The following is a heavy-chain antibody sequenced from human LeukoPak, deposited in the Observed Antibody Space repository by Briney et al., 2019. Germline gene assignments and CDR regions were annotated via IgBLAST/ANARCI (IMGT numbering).Heavy chain of an antibody. CDR3: ARDLSDMVRGVVDY. CDR1: GFTFSSYS. D-gene: IGHD3-10*01. CDR2: ISSSSSYI. V-gene: IGHV3-21*01. Sequence: GGSLRLSCAASGFTFSSYSMNWVRQAPGKGLEWVSSISSSSSYIYYADSVKGRFTISRDNAKNSLYLQMNSLRAEDTAVYYCARDLSDMVRGVVDYWGQGTLVTVPS. J-gene: IGHJ4*02.